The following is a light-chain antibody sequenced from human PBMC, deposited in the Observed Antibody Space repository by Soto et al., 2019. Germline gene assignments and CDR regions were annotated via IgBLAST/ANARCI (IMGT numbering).Light chain of an antibody. V-gene: IGLV2-23*02. CDR2: EVS. CDR3: CSYAVGSIYVL. CDR1: SGDIGNFNL. Sequence: QSVLTQPASVSGSPGQSITISCTGTSGDIGNFNLVSWYQHHPGKAPNLIIYEVSKRPSGVSNRFSGSKSGNTASLTISGLQAEDEADYYCCSYAVGSIYVLFGGGTKLTVL. J-gene: IGLJ2*01.